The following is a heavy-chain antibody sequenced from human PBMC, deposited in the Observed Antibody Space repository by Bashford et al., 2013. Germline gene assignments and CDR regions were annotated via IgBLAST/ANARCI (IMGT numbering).Heavy chain of an antibody. CDR3: ATPARLTGLSDAFDI. V-gene: IGHV5-51*01. CDR1: GFHLSTYW. D-gene: IGHD7-27*01. CDR2: IYLSDSDT. J-gene: IGHJ3*02. Sequence: GESLKISCHYSGFHLSTYWIGWVRQLPGQGLEWMGMIYLSDSDTRYSPSFQGQVTISADKSISTAYLQWSSLKASDTAMYYCATPARLTGLSDAFDIWGQGTMVTVSS.